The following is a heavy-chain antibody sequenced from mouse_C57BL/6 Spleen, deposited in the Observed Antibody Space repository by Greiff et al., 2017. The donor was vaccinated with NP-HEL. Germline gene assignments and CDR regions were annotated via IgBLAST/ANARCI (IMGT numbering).Heavy chain of an antibody. J-gene: IGHJ3*01. CDR2: ISSGGDYI. CDR3: TREDYGNYVGAY. D-gene: IGHD2-1*01. Sequence: KLVESGEGLVKPGGSLKLSCAASGFTFSSYAMSWVRQTQEKRLEWVAYISSGGDYIYYADTVKGRFTISRDNARNTLYLQMSSLKSEDTAMYYCTREDYGNYVGAYWGQGTLVTVSA. CDR1: GFTFSSYA. V-gene: IGHV5-9-1*02.